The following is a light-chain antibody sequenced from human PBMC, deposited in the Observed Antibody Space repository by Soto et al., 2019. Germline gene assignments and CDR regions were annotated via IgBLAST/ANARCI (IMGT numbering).Light chain of an antibody. Sequence: EIVMTQSPAILSVSPGESATLFCRASQSISSNLAWYQQKPGQAPRLLIYNASPRATGVPARFSGSGSGTEFTLTISSLQPEDFAVYYCQQYNNWPRTFGQGTKVELK. CDR3: QQYNNWPRT. V-gene: IGKV3-15*01. J-gene: IGKJ1*01. CDR2: NAS. CDR1: QSISSN.